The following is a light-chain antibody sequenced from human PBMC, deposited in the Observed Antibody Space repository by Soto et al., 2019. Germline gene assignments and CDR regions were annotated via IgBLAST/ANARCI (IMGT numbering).Light chain of an antibody. V-gene: IGLV1-40*01. CDR1: SSNIGAGFD. Sequence: QSVLTQPPSVSGAPGQRVTISCTGSSSNIGAGFDVHWYQQLPGTAPTLLIYGNNNRPSGVPDRFSGSKSGTSASLAITGLQAEDEADYFCQSYDSSLSGSYVFGSVTKLTVL. CDR3: QSYDSSLSGSYV. CDR2: GNN. J-gene: IGLJ1*01.